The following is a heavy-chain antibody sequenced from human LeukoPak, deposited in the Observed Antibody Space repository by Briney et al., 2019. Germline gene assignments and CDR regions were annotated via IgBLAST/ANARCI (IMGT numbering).Heavy chain of an antibody. Sequence: PGRSLRLSCAASGFTFDDYAMHWVRQAPGKGLEWVSGISWNSGSIGYADSVKGRFTISSDNAKNSLYLQMNSLRAEDTALYYCAKSSGSGSYHSDYWGQGTLVTVSS. CDR2: ISWNSGSI. CDR3: AKSSGSGSYHSDY. D-gene: IGHD3-10*01. J-gene: IGHJ4*02. V-gene: IGHV3-9*01. CDR1: GFTFDDYA.